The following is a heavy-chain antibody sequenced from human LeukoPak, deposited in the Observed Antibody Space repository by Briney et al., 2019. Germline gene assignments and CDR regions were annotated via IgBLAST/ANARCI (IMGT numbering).Heavy chain of an antibody. J-gene: IGHJ5*02. CDR1: GGSISSYY. Sequence: SEALSLTCTVSGGSISSYYWSWIRQPPGKGLEWIGYIYYSGSTNYSPSLKSRVTISVDTSKNQFSLKLSSVTAADTAVYYCARAPYDFWSGYYTAHWFDPWGQGTLVTVSS. D-gene: IGHD3-3*01. CDR2: IYYSGST. CDR3: ARAPYDFWSGYYTAHWFDP. V-gene: IGHV4-59*01.